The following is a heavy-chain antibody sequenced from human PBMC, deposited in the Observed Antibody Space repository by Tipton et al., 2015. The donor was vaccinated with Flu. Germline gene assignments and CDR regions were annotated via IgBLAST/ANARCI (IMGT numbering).Heavy chain of an antibody. J-gene: IGHJ4*02. CDR1: SGSVSSTSYF. CDR3: ASLPTASGSGFDC. Sequence: TLSLTCTVSSGSVSSTSYFCAWIRQPPGKGLEWIGSIYYSGSTYYNPSLKSRVTISVDTSKNQFSLKLSSVTAADTAVYYCASLPTASGSGFDCWGQGTLVTVSS. CDR2: IYYSGST. D-gene: IGHD3-10*01. V-gene: IGHV4-39*01.